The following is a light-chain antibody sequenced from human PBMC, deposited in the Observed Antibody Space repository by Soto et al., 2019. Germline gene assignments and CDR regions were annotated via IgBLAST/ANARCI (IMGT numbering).Light chain of an antibody. Sequence: QSALTQPRSVSGSPGQSVTISCTGTSSDVGNYNYVSWYQQHPGKAPKLMIYDVSKRPSGVPDRFSGSKSGNTASLTISGLQAEDEADYYCCSYAGYYTVVFGGGTKVTVL. CDR2: DVS. V-gene: IGLV2-11*01. J-gene: IGLJ2*01. CDR3: CSYAGYYTVV. CDR1: SSDVGNYNY.